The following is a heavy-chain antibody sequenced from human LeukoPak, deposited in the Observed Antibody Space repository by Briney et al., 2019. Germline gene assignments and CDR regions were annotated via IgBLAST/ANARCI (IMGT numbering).Heavy chain of an antibody. CDR3: ARSSGLNVYYDF. D-gene: IGHD3-22*01. V-gene: IGHV3-74*01. CDR2: IKSDGSST. Sequence: GGSLRLSCAASGFTFGSYYMQWVRHAPGKGLMWVSRIKSDGSSTTYADSVKGRFTISRDNDKNTLYLQMNSLRAEDTAVYYCARSSGLNVYYDFWGQGTLVTVSS. J-gene: IGHJ4*02. CDR1: GFTFGSYY.